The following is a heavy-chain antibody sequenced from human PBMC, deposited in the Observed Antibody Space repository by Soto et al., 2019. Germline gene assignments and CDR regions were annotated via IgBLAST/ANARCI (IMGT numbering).Heavy chain of an antibody. J-gene: IGHJ4*02. Sequence: QVPLVQSGAEVKKPGSSVKVSCKASGGTFSSYAISWVRQAPGQGLEWMGGIIPIFGTANYAQKFQGRVTITADESTSTAYMELSSLRSEDTAVYYCARAQGYYDSSGYYFFDYWGQGTLVTVSS. CDR3: ARAQGYYDSSGYYFFDY. CDR2: IIPIFGTA. V-gene: IGHV1-69*01. CDR1: GGTFSSYA. D-gene: IGHD3-22*01.